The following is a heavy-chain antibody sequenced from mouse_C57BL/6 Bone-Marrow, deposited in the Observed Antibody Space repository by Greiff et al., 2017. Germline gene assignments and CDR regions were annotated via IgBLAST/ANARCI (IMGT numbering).Heavy chain of an antibody. J-gene: IGHJ1*03. CDR2: INPNYGTT. Sequence: EVQLQQSGPELVKPGASVKISCKASGYSFTDYNMNWVKQSNGKSLEWIGVINPNYGTTSYNQKFKGKATLTVDQSSSTAYMQLNSLTSEASAVFFCVEYYYGGRPYWYCAVWGTGATVTVSS. V-gene: IGHV1-39*01. CDR1: GYSFTDYN. D-gene: IGHD1-1*01. CDR3: VEYYYGGRPYWYCAV.